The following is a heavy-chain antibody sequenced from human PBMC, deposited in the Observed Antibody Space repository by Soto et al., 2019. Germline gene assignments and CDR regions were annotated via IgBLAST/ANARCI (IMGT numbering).Heavy chain of an antibody. J-gene: IGHJ4*02. Sequence: PSETLSLTCAVSGGSIISSNWWNWVRQPPGKGLEGIGEIYHSGSTYYKPSLKSRVAMSVDTSKNQFSLKLTSATAADTAVYYCARRDWSGSTSHFYFDYWGQGVLVTVSS. D-gene: IGHD3-9*01. CDR3: ARRDWSGSTSHFYFDY. V-gene: IGHV4-4*02. CDR2: IYHSGST. CDR1: GGSIISSNW.